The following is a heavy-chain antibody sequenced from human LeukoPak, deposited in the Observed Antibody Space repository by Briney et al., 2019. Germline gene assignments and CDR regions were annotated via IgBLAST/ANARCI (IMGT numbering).Heavy chain of an antibody. CDR2: IKQDEREK. V-gene: IGHV3-7*01. CDR3: ARFGMDAAIDY. CDR1: GFTFSGYW. J-gene: IGHJ4*02. D-gene: IGHD2-15*01. Sequence: GGSLRLSCAASGFTFSGYWMSWVRQAPGKGLEWVATIKQDEREKTYVDSVEGRFTSSRDNAKSSLFLQMDSLRAEDTAVYYCARFGMDAAIDYWGQGTLVTVSS.